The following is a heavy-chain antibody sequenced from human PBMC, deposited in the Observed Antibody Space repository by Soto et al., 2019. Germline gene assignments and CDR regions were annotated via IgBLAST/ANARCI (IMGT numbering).Heavy chain of an antibody. CDR3: ARAHDSGYDFVDY. CDR1: GFIFSGYS. CDR2: ISSTSTYI. V-gene: IGHV3-21*01. Sequence: LRLSCAASGFIFSGYSMNWVRQTPGKGLEWVSSISSTSTYIYYADSVKGRFTISRDNAKNSLFLQMNSLRAEDTAVYYCARAHDSGYDFVDYWGQGTLVTVSS. D-gene: IGHD5-12*01. J-gene: IGHJ4*02.